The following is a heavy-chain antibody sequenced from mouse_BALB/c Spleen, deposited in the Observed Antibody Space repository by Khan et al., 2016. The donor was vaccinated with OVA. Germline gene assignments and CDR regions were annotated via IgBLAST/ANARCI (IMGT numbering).Heavy chain of an antibody. Sequence: QVQLKESGAELVRPGASVKLSCKTSGYIFTSYWIHWVKQRSGQGREWIARIYPGTDNSYYNEKFKDKATLTADKSSSTAYMQLSSLKSEDSAVYFFSREEALYHFVHWGLGTTLTVSS. CDR3: SREEALYHFVH. J-gene: IGHJ2*01. CDR2: IYPGTDNS. CDR1: GYIFTSYW. V-gene: IGHV1-76*01. D-gene: IGHD3-2*02.